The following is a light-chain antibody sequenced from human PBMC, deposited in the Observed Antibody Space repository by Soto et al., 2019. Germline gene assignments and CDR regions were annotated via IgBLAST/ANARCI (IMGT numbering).Light chain of an antibody. J-gene: IGLJ1*01. CDR3: QSFDSSLTGFV. CDR1: SSNIGAGYG. V-gene: IGLV1-40*01. CDR2: GNS. Sequence: QSVLTQPPSVSGAPGQRVTLSCTGSSSNIGAGYGVHWYQQLPGTAPKLLICGNSDRPSGVPDRFSASKSGTSASLAITGLQAEDEADYYCQSFDSSLTGFVFGSGTKLTVL.